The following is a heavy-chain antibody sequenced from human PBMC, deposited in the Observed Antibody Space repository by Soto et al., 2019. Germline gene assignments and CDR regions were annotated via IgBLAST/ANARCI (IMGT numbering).Heavy chain of an antibody. CDR1: GFTFSSYA. V-gene: IGHV3-23*01. CDR2: ISSSAGST. D-gene: IGHD3-10*01. J-gene: IGHJ6*02. Sequence: SLRLSCAASGFTFSSYAMSWVRQAPGKGLEWVSGISSSAGSTYYADSVKGRFTISRDNSKNTLFLRMNRPRVEDTAVYYCMRPAPRGRHYFYFGMDVWGQGTTVTVSS. CDR3: MRPAPRGRHYFYFGMDV.